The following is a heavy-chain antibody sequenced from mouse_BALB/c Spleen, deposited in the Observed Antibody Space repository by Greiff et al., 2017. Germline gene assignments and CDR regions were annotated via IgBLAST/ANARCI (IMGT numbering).Heavy chain of an antibody. CDR2: ISYSGST. D-gene: IGHD4-1*01. Sequence: EVQLQQSGPGLVKPSQSLSLTCTVTGYSITSDYAWNWIRQFPGNKLEWMGYISYSGSTSYNPSLKSRISITRDTSKNQFFLQLNSVTTEDTATYYCARWEANVLYAMDYWGQGTSVTVSS. J-gene: IGHJ4*01. V-gene: IGHV3-2*02. CDR1: GYSITSDYA. CDR3: ARWEANVLYAMDY.